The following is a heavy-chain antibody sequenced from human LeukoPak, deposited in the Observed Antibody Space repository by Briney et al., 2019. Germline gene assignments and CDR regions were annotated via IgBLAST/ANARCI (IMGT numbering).Heavy chain of an antibody. CDR1: GFTFSSYG. D-gene: IGHD4-17*01. Sequence: GGSLRLSCAASGFTFSSYGMHWVRQASGKGLEWVAFIRYDGSNKYYADSVKGRFTISRDNSKNTLYLQMNSLRAEDAAVYYCAKDLGYGDYYFDYWGQGTLVTVSS. V-gene: IGHV3-30*02. J-gene: IGHJ4*02. CDR2: IRYDGSNK. CDR3: AKDLGYGDYYFDY.